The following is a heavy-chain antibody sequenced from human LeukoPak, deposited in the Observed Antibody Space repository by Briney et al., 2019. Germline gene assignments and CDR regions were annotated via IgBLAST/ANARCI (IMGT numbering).Heavy chain of an antibody. J-gene: IGHJ5*02. CDR1: EFSFSNFA. D-gene: IGHD1-1*01. V-gene: IGHV3-30-3*01. Sequence: GGSLRLSCAASEFSFSNFAMYWVRQAPGKGLEWLAVISYDGSIRYYADSVKGRFTISRDNSNNTVHLQMNSLRPGDSALYYCAREDNPLWFDPWGQGTLVTVSS. CDR2: ISYDGSIR. CDR3: AREDNPLWFDP.